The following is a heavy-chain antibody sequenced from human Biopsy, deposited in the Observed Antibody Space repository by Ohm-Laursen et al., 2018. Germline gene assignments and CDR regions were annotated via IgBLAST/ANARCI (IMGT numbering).Heavy chain of an antibody. CDR3: ARATNSTGWPYYYFYGMDV. D-gene: IGHD2/OR15-2a*01. CDR2: IYYSGFT. Sequence: SETLSLTCPVSGGSIRNFYWTWIRQSPGEGLEYIGYIYYSGFTHYNPSLKSRVTISVDTSKNQFSLRLNSVTAADTAVYYCARATNSTGWPYYYFYGMDVWGQGTTVTVSS. CDR1: GGSIRNFY. J-gene: IGHJ6*02. V-gene: IGHV4-59*01.